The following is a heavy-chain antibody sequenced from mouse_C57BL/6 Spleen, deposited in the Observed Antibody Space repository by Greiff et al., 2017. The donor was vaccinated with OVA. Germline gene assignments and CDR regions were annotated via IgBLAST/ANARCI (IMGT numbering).Heavy chain of an antibody. J-gene: IGHJ4*01. CDR1: GFSLTSYG. Sequence: VQVVESGPGLVQPSQSLSITCTVSGFSLTSYGVHWVRQSPGKGLEWLGVIWSGGSTDYNAAFISRLSISKDNSKSQVFFKMNSLQADDTAIYYCARKEYPYYYAMDYWGQGTSVTVSS. D-gene: IGHD5-1*01. V-gene: IGHV2-2*01. CDR3: ARKEYPYYYAMDY. CDR2: IWSGGST.